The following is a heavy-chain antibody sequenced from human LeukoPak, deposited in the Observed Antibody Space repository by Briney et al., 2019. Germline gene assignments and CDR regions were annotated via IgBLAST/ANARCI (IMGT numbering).Heavy chain of an antibody. J-gene: IGHJ5*02. CDR3: ARDRGYSYGLSENWFDP. V-gene: IGHV1-18*01. CDR2: ISAYNGNT. CDR1: GYTFTSYG. D-gene: IGHD5-18*01. Sequence: ASVTVSCKASGYTFTSYGISWVRQAPGQGLEWMGWISAYNGNTNYAQKLQGRVTMTTDTSTSTAYMELRSLRSDDTAVYYCARDRGYSYGLSENWFDPWGQGTLVTVSS.